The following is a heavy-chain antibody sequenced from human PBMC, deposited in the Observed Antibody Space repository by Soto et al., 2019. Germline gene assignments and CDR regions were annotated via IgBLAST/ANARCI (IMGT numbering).Heavy chain of an antibody. V-gene: IGHV1-8*01. CDR1: GYTVTRYD. CDR2: LNPNIGNT. CDR3: ARQKVDASDY. Sequence: QVKLVQSGAEVKKPGASVKVSCKASGYTVTRYDINWVRQATGQGLQWMGWLNPNIGNTGYAQKFQGSSTMTRNTSISTAYMELSSPRSEDTAVYYCARQKVDASDYWGQASLVTVSS. J-gene: IGHJ4*02. D-gene: IGHD2-2*01.